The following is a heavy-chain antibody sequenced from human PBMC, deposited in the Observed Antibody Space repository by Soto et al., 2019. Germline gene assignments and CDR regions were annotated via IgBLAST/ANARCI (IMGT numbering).Heavy chain of an antibody. V-gene: IGHV1-18*04. Sequence: ASVKVSCKASGYTFTSYGISWVRQAPGQGLEWMGWISAYNGNTNYAQKLQGRVTMTTDTSTSTAYMELRSLRSDDTAVYYCARDQMRLFATPTPFDYWGQGTLVTVSS. CDR3: ARDQMRLFATPTPFDY. J-gene: IGHJ4*02. CDR1: GYTFTSYG. D-gene: IGHD3-10*02. CDR2: ISAYNGNT.